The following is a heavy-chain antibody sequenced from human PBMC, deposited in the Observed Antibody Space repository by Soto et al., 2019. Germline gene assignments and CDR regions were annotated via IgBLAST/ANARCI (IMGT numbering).Heavy chain of an antibody. D-gene: IGHD3-3*01. CDR2: ISAYNGNT. CDR3: ARDTYYDFWSGYYSYYGMDV. CDR1: GYTFTSYG. J-gene: IGHJ6*02. Sequence: ASVKVSCKASGYTFTSYGISWVRQGPGQGLEWMGWISAYNGNTNYAQKLQGRVTMTTDTSTSTAYMELRSLRSDDTAVYYCARDTYYDFWSGYYSYYGMDVWGQGTTVTVSS. V-gene: IGHV1-18*01.